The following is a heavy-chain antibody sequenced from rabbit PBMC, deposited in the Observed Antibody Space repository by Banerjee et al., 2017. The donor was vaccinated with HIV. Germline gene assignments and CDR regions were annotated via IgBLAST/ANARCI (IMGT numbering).Heavy chain of an antibody. D-gene: IGHD2-1*01. J-gene: IGHJ4*01. CDR1: GFSFSNKYV. V-gene: IGHV1S45*01. Sequence: QQQLEESGGGLVKPEGSLTLTCTASGFSFSNKYVMCWVRQAPGKGLEWIGCINSSSRNVVYASWATGRFTISSDNAQNTVDLQMNSLTAADTATYFCARNDYGDYAYYFNLWGPGTLVTVS. CDR2: INSSSRNV. CDR3: ARNDYGDYAYYFNL.